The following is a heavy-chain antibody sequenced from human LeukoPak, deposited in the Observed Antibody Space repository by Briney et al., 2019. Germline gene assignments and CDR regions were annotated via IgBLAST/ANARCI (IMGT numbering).Heavy chain of an antibody. D-gene: IGHD2-8*01. CDR1: GYTFTSYG. Sequence: ASVKVSCKASGYTFTSYGISWVRQAPGQGLEWMGWISAYNGNTNYAQKLQGRVTMTTDTSTSTAYMELRSLRSDDTAVYYCARVSFHCTNGVCYPYYFDYWGQGTLVTVSS. CDR2: ISAYNGNT. V-gene: IGHV1-18*01. CDR3: ARVSFHCTNGVCYPYYFDY. J-gene: IGHJ4*02.